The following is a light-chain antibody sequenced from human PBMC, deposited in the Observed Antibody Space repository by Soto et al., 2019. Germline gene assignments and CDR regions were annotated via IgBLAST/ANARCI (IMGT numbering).Light chain of an antibody. CDR2: DAS. J-gene: IGKJ1*01. CDR3: QQYNSWT. CDR1: QSISSW. Sequence: DIQMTQSPSTLSASVGDRVTITCRASQSISSWLAWYPQKPGKAPKLLIYDASSLESGVPSRFSGSGSGTEFTLTISSMQPDDFATYYCQQYNSWTFGQGTKLDIK. V-gene: IGKV1-5*01.